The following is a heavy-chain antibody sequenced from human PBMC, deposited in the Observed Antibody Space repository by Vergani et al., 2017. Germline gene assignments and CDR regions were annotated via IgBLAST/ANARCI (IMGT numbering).Heavy chain of an antibody. V-gene: IGHV6-1*01. D-gene: IGHD3-22*01. Sequence: QVQLQQSGPGLVKPSQTLSLTCAISGDSVSSNSAAWNWIRQSPSRGLEWLGRTYYRSKWYNDYAVSVKSRITINPDTSKNQFSLQLNSVTPEDTAVYYCARGGQYDYDSSGQYNWFDPWGQGTLVTVSS. CDR3: ARGGQYDYDSSGQYNWFDP. J-gene: IGHJ5*02. CDR2: TYYRSKWYN. CDR1: GDSVSSNSAA.